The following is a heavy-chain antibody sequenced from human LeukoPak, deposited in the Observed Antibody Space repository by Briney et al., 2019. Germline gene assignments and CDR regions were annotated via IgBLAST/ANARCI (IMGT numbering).Heavy chain of an antibody. J-gene: IGHJ3*02. Sequence: PSETLSLTCTVSGGSITSYYWNWIRQPPGKGLEWVGYVYYSGTTNYNPSLKSRVTISLDTSKNQFSLKLSSVTAADTAVYYCARPNGYYGSDAFDIWGQGTMVTVSS. CDR2: VYYSGTT. CDR1: GGSITSYY. D-gene: IGHD3-22*01. V-gene: IGHV4-59*08. CDR3: ARPNGYYGSDAFDI.